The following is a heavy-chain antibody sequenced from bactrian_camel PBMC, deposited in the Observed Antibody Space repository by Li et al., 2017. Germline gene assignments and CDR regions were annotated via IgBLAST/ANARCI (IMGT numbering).Heavy chain of an antibody. CDR3: VAGGTRLRNGVRSCPLDIQYEF. CDR1: GFTYSTYC. V-gene: IGHV3S28*01. CDR2: LHTGGGST. D-gene: IGHD5*01. J-gene: IGHJ4*01. Sequence: QLVESGGGLVQPGGSLRLSCVASGFTYSTYCMAWFRQTPGKEREGVAVLHTGGGSTVYADSVKDRFSISKDTVKNVLYLQMRALKPEDTAMYYCVAGGTRLRNGVRSCPLDIQYEFWGQGTQVTVS.